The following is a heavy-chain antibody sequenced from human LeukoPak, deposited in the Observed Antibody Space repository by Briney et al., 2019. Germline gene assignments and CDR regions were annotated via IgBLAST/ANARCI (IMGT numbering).Heavy chain of an antibody. CDR2: IYYSGST. CDR1: GGSISSSSYY. D-gene: IGHD1-26*01. J-gene: IGHJ6*02. Sequence: PSETLSLTCTVSGGSISSSSYYWGWIRQPPGKGLEWIGSIYYSGSTYYNPSLKSRVTISVDTSKNQFSLKLSSVTAADTAVYYCASIDRYSGSYPGRYYYYGMDVWGQGTTVTVSS. CDR3: ASIDRYSGSYPGRYYYYGMDV. V-gene: IGHV4-39*01.